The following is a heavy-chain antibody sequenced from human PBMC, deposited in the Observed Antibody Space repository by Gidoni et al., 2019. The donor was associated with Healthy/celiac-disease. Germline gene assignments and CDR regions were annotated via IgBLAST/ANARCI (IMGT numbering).Heavy chain of an antibody. CDR1: GGSISSGGYS. J-gene: IGHJ4*02. D-gene: IGHD1-7*01. CDR2: IYHSGST. V-gene: IGHV4-30-2*01. Sequence: QLQLQESGSGLVKPSQTLSLTCAVSGGSISSGGYSWRWIRQPPGKGLEWIGYIYHSGSTYYNPSLKSRVTISVDRSKNQFSLKLSAVTAADTAVYYCARNVDGPNKLALDYWGQGTLVTVSS. CDR3: ARNVDGPNKLALDY.